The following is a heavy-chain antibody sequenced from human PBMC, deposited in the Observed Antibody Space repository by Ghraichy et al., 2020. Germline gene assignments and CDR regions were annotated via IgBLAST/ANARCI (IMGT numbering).Heavy chain of an antibody. CDR2: INPSGGST. V-gene: IGHV1-46*03. CDR3: ARESSVDYSNYTGYYYYYYGMDV. CDR1: GYTFTSYY. D-gene: IGHD4-11*01. Sequence: GESLNISCKASGYTFTSYYMHWVRQAPGQGLEWMGIINPSGGSTSYAQKFQGRVTMTRDTSTSTVYMELSSLRSEDTAVYFCARESSVDYSNYTGYYYYYYGMDVWGQGTTVTVSS. J-gene: IGHJ6*02.